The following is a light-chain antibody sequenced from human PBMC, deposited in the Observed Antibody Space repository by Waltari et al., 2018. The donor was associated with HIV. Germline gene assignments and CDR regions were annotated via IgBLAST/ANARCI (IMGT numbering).Light chain of an antibody. CDR1: RSDVGSYTL. J-gene: IGLJ2*01. CDR3: CSYAGSSTLV. Sequence: QSALTQPASVSGSPGQSITISCPGTRSDVGSYTLVSWYQQPPGKAPKLMIYEVSTRPSGVSNRFSGSKSGNTASLTISGLQAEDEADYYCCSYAGSSTLVFGGGTKLTVL. CDR2: EVS. V-gene: IGLV2-23*02.